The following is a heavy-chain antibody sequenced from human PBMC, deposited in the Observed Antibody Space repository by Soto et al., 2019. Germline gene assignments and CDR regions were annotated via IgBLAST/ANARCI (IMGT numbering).Heavy chain of an antibody. D-gene: IGHD2-15*01. V-gene: IGHV4-39*01. CDR1: DGSISISSYY. CDR3: ARGYCSGGSCYRY. CDR2: IYYSGST. J-gene: IGHJ4*02. Sequence: PSETLALTCTFSDGSISISSYYWGWIRQPPGKGLEWIGSIYYSGSTYYNPSLKSRVTISVDTSKNQFSLKLSSVTAADTAVYYCARGYCSGGSCYRYWGQGSKVTVSS.